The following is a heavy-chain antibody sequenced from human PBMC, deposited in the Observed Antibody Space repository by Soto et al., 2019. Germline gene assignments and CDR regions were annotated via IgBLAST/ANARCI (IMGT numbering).Heavy chain of an antibody. CDR1: GGSISSYY. D-gene: IGHD3-3*01. J-gene: IGHJ4*02. CDR3: ARGRFLEWLLFDH. Sequence: SETLSLTCTVSGGSISSYYWSWIRQPPGKGLEWIGYIYYSGSTNYNPSLKSRVTISVDTSKNQFSLKLSSVTAADTAVYYCARGRFLEWLLFDHWGQGTLVTVSS. CDR2: IYYSGST. V-gene: IGHV4-59*01.